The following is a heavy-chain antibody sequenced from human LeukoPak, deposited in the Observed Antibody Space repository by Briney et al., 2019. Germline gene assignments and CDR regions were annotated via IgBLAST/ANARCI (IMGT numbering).Heavy chain of an antibody. CDR1: GYTFTGYF. J-gene: IGHJ4*02. V-gene: IGHV1-2*06. CDR2: INPNSGDT. Sequence: ASVKVSCKASGYTFTGYFMHWVRQAPGQGLGWMGRINPNSGDTNYAQNFQGRVTMTRDTSISTAYMELSRLRSDDTAVYYCARDLSSTSNWKLDYWGQGTLVTVSS. CDR3: ARDLSSTSNWKLDY. D-gene: IGHD1-20*01.